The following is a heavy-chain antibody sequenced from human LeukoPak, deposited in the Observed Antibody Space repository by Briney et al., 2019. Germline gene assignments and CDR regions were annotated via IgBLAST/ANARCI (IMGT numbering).Heavy chain of an antibody. Sequence: PGGSLRLSCAASGFTFSSYGMHWVRQAPGKGLEWVAFIRYDGSNKYYADSVKGRFTISRDNSKNTLYLQMNSLRAEDTAVYYCAKEADCSSTSCYFDYWGQGTLVTVSS. CDR2: IRYDGSNK. CDR3: AKEADCSSTSCYFDY. CDR1: GFTFSSYG. J-gene: IGHJ4*02. D-gene: IGHD2-2*01. V-gene: IGHV3-30*02.